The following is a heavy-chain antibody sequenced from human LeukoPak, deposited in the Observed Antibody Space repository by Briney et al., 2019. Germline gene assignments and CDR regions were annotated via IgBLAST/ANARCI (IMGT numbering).Heavy chain of an antibody. CDR2: NYTSGST. J-gene: IGHJ4*02. V-gene: IGHV4-4*07. D-gene: IGHD3-22*01. Sequence: PSETLSLTCTVSGGSISSYYWSWIRQPAGKGLEWIGRNYTSGSTNYNPSLKSRVTMSVDTSKNQFSLKLSSVTAADTAVYYCAREPQPFYYYDSSGYSGTFDYWGQGTLVTVSS. CDR3: AREPQPFYYYDSSGYSGTFDY. CDR1: GGSISSYY.